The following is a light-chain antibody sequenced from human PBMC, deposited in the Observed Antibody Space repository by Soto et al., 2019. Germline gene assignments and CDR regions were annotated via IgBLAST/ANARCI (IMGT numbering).Light chain of an antibody. V-gene: IGKV1-33*01. CDR3: QQYDNLPITFT. CDR1: QDISNY. Sequence: DIQMTQSPSSLSASVGDRVTITCQASQDISNYLNWYQQKPGKAPKLLFYDASNLETGVPSRFSGSGSGTDFTFTISSLQPEDIATYYCQQYDNLPITFTFGPGTKVDIK. CDR2: DAS. J-gene: IGKJ3*01.